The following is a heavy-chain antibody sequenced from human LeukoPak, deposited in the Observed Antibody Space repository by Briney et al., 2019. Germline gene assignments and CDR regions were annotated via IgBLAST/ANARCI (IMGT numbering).Heavy chain of an antibody. CDR2: INTNTGNP. V-gene: IGHV7-4-1*02. CDR3: ARELLITRTWFDP. CDR1: GFTFSSYS. J-gene: IGHJ5*02. Sequence: PGGSLRPSCAASGFTFSSYSTNWVRQAPGQGLEWVGWINTNTGNPTYAQGFTGRFVFSLDTSVSTAYLQISSLKAEDTAVYYCARELLITRTWFDPWGQGTLVTVSS. D-gene: IGHD3-22*01.